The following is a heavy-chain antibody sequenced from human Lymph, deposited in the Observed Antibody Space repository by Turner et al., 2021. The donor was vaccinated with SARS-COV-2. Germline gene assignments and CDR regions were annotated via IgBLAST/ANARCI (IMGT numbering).Heavy chain of an antibody. D-gene: IGHD3-22*01. CDR2: ISGSGGDT. CDR3: AKGVRGAMIVVVIPYFDY. V-gene: IGHV3-23*01. J-gene: IGHJ4*02. CDR1: GFPFSSDA. Sequence: EVQLLESGGGLVQPGGSLRLSCAASGFPFSSDAMSWVRQAPGKGLEWVSAISGSGGDTYYADSVKGRFTISRDNSKNTLYLQMNSLRAEDTAVYYCAKGVRGAMIVVVIPYFDYWGQGTLVTVSS.